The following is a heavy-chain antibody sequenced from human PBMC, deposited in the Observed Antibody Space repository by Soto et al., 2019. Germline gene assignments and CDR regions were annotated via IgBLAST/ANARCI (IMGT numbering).Heavy chain of an antibody. Sequence: QVQLEQSGPEEKRPGTSVKVSCKASGGAFGRYSVSWVRQAPGQGLEWIGGVIPVFNTSNYSLKFQGRVAISADESTSTVFMELRSLRSEDTALYYCARGDEMTAVTIFEYWGQGTLVTVSS. V-gene: IGHV1-69*01. CDR1: GGAFGRYS. CDR3: ARGDEMTAVTIFEY. CDR2: VIPVFNTS. D-gene: IGHD4-17*01. J-gene: IGHJ4*02.